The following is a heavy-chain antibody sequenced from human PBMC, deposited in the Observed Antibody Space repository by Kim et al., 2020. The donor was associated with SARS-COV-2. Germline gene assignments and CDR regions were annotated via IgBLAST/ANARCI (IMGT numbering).Heavy chain of an antibody. CDR1: GFTFSSYW. V-gene: IGHV3-74*01. J-gene: IGHJ6*02. Sequence: GGSLRLSCAASGFTFSSYWMHWVRQAPGKGLVWVSRINSDGSSTRYADSVKGRFTISRDNAKNTLYLQMNSLRAEDTAVYYCAREGYSNSLLGYYGLDVWGPGTTVTVSS. D-gene: IGHD4-4*01. CDR2: INSDGSST. CDR3: AREGYSNSLLGYYGLDV.